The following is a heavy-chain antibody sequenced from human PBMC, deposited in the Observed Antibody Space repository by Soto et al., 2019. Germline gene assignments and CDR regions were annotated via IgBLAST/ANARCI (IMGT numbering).Heavy chain of an antibody. J-gene: IGHJ5*02. CDR2: ISYDGSNK. Sequence: VQLLESGGGLVQPGGSLRLSCAASGFTFSSYAMHWVRQAPGKGLEWVAVISYDGSNKYYADSVKGRFTISRDNSKNTLYLQMNSLRAEDTAVYYCARSNWFDPWGQGTLVTVSS. CDR1: GFTFSSYA. CDR3: ARSNWFDP. V-gene: IGHV3-30-3*01.